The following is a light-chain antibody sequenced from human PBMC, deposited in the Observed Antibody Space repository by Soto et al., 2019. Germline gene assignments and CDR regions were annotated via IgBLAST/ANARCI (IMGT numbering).Light chain of an antibody. J-gene: IGLJ2*01. Sequence: QLVLTQSPSASASLGASVKLTCSLSSGHSSNAIAWHQQHPEKGPRYLMKVNTDGSHSKGDGIPDRFSGSSSGAERYLNISSLQSEDEADYYWHTWGIGIHVLFGGGTKVTVL. V-gene: IGLV4-69*01. CDR2: VNTDGSH. CDR3: HTWGIGIHVL. CDR1: SGHSSNA.